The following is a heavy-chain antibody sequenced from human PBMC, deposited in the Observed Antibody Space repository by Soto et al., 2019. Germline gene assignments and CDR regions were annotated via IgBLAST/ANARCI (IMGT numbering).Heavy chain of an antibody. D-gene: IGHD2-21*01. CDR1: GGSISSSSYY. CDR3: ASQPPGLWRGVFDY. J-gene: IGHJ4*02. Sequence: LSLTCTVSGGSISSSSYYWGWIRQPPGKGLEWIGSIYYSGSTYYNPSLKSRVTISVDTSKNQFSLNLSSVTAADTAVYYCASQPPGLWRGVFDYWSQGTLVTVSS. V-gene: IGHV4-39*07. CDR2: IYYSGST.